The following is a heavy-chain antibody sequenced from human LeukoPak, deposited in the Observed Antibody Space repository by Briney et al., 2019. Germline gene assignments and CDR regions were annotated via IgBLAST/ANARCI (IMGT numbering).Heavy chain of an antibody. CDR1: GFTFSTYA. D-gene: IGHD2-15*01. CDR3: AKDTDVVVPEYFQY. J-gene: IGHJ1*01. V-gene: IGHV3-23*01. CDR2: ISGSGGST. Sequence: GGSLRLSCAASGFTFSTYAMSWVRQTPEKGLEWVSAISGSGGSTYYADSVKGRFTVSRDNSENTLFLQMNSLRAEDTAIYYCAKDTDVVVPEYFQYWGQGTLVTVSS.